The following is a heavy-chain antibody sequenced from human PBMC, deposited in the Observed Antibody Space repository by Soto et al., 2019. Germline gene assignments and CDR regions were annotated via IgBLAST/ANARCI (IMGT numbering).Heavy chain of an antibody. CDR3: AKEKDCTNGVCYLGYYYYGMDV. V-gene: IGHV3-30*18. Sequence: GGSLRLSCAASGFTFSSYGMHWVRQAPGKGLEWVAVISYDGSNKYYADSVKGRFPISRDNSKNTLYLQMNSLRAEDTAVYYCAKEKDCTNGVCYLGYYYYGMDVWGQGTTVTVSS. D-gene: IGHD2-8*01. CDR2: ISYDGSNK. CDR1: GFTFSSYG. J-gene: IGHJ6*02.